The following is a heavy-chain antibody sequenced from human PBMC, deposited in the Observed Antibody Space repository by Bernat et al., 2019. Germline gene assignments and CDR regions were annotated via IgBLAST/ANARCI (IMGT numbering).Heavy chain of an antibody. CDR2: IYTSGST. D-gene: IGHD1-7*01. J-gene: IGHJ3*02. CDR3: ARIHWNYLSDAFDI. V-gene: IGHV4-61*02. Sequence: QVQLQESGPGLVKPSQTLSLTCTVSGGSISSGSYYWSWIRQPAGKGLEWIGRIYTSGSTNYNPSLKRRVTISVDTSKNQFSLKLSSVTAADTAVYYCARIHWNYLSDAFDIWGQGTMVTVSS. CDR1: GGSISSGSYY.